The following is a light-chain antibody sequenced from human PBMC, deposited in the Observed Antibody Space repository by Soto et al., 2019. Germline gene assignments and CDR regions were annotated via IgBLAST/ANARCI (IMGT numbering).Light chain of an antibody. V-gene: IGKV1-33*01. Sequence: DIQMTQYPSSLSASIGERVTMTCQASQDINNYLSWFQQKPGTAPKLLIYDASNLEAGVSSRFSERGSGTDFTFTISSLQPEDIATYYCQQYDTLLTFGGGTNVDI. CDR3: QQYDTLLT. CDR2: DAS. CDR1: QDINNY. J-gene: IGKJ4*01.